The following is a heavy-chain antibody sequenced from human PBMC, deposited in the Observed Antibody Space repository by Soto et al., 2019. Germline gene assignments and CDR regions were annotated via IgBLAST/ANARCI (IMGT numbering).Heavy chain of an antibody. Sequence: QVQLVESGGGVVQPGRSLRLSCAASGFTFSSYVMHWVRQAPGKGLEWVAVISYDGNNKYYADSVKGRFTISRDNSKNTLYLTMTSVRAEDTAVYYCARAGCDGGRCYTLVGLRYGMDVWGQGTTVTVSS. J-gene: IGHJ6*02. V-gene: IGHV3-30-3*01. CDR3: ARAGCDGGRCYTLVGLRYGMDV. D-gene: IGHD2-15*01. CDR2: ISYDGNNK. CDR1: GFTFSSYV.